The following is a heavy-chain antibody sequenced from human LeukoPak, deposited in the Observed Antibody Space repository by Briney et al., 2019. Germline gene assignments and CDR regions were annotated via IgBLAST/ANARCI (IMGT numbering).Heavy chain of an antibody. V-gene: IGHV3-66*01. D-gene: IGHD3-22*01. CDR2: IYSGGST. CDR3: ASTDITVVVTAYGMAV. Sequence: GGSLRLSCAASGFSVRSNYMSWVRQAPGKGLEWVSVIYSGGSTFYADSVKGRFIISRDNSKNTLSLQMNSLRAEDTAVYYCASTDITVVVTAYGMAVWGQGTTVTVSS. J-gene: IGHJ6*02. CDR1: GFSVRSNY.